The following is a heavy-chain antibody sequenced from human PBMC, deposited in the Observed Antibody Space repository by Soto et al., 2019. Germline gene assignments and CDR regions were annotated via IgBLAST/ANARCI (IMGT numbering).Heavy chain of an antibody. J-gene: IGHJ4*02. D-gene: IGHD6-19*01. V-gene: IGHV4-31*03. CDR1: GGSISSGGYY. Sequence: QVQLQESGPGLVKPSQTLSLTCTVSGGSISSGGYYWSWIRQHPGKGLEWIGYIYYSGSTYYNPSLKSRVTISVDTSKNQFSLKLSCVTAADTAVYYCARGEGGSGWYWYWGQGTLVTVSS. CDR3: ARGEGGSGWYWY. CDR2: IYYSGST.